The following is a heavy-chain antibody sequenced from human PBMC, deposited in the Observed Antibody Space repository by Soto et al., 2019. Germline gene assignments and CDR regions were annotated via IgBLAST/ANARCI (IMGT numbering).Heavy chain of an antibody. V-gene: IGHV3-66*01. CDR1: GFTVSSNY. CDR2: IYSGGST. Sequence: PGGSLRLSCAASGFTVSSNYMSWVRQAPGKGLEWVSVIYSGGSTYYADSVKGRFTISRDNSKNTLYLQMNSLRAEDTAVYYCARGIAAAGFILPFDYWGQGTLVTVSS. D-gene: IGHD6-13*01. J-gene: IGHJ4*02. CDR3: ARGIAAAGFILPFDY.